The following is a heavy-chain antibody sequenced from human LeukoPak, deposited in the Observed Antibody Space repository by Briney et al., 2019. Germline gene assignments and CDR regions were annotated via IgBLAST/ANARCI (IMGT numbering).Heavy chain of an antibody. D-gene: IGHD4-17*01. CDR2: ISSSSSYI. V-gene: IGHV3-21*01. J-gene: IGHJ3*02. CDR1: GFTFSSYS. CDR3: ARHYGDSVGHAFDI. Sequence: PGGSLRLSCAASGFTFSSYSMNWVRQAPGKGLEWVSSISSSSSYIYYADSVKGRFTISRDNAKNSLYLQMNSLRAEDTAVYYCARHYGDSVGHAFDIWGQGTMVTVSS.